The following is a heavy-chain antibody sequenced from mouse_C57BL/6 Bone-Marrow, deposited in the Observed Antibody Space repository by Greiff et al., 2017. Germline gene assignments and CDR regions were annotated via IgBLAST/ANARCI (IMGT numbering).Heavy chain of an antibody. D-gene: IGHD1-2*01. V-gene: IGHV10-3*01. Sequence: EVQLQESGGGLVQPKGSLKLSCAASGFTFNTYAMHWVRQAPGKGLECVARIRSKSSNYATYYADSVKDRFTISRDDSQSMLYLQMNNLKTEDTAMYYCVRAAYWYFDVWGTGTTVTVSS. CDR2: IRSKSSNYAT. J-gene: IGHJ1*03. CDR3: VRAAYWYFDV. CDR1: GFTFNTYA.